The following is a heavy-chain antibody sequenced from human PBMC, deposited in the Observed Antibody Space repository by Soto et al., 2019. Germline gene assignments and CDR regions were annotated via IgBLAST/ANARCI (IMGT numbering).Heavy chain of an antibody. V-gene: IGHV3-11*06. J-gene: IGHJ5*02. Sequence: QVQLMESGGGLVKPGGSLRLSCAASGFAFSDYYMSWIRQAPGKGLEWVSYITSSSSYTNYADSVKGRFTISRDNAKNSLYLQMNSLRAEDTAVYYCARDSLGGAIASCGQGTLVTVSS. CDR2: ITSSSSYT. D-gene: IGHD1-26*01. CDR3: ARDSLGGAIAS. CDR1: GFAFSDYY.